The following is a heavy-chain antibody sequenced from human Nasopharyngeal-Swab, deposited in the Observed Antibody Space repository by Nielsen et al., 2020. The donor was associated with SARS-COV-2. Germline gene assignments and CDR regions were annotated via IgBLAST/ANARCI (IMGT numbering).Heavy chain of an antibody. V-gene: IGHV5-10-1*01. CDR3: ARQFTGGGENDY. D-gene: IGHD2-8*02. CDR1: GYSFISHW. CDR2: IDPSDSDT. Sequence: GESLKISCKGSGYSFISHWITWERQMPGKGLEWMGRIDPSDSDTNYSPSCQGHVTISVDKSTSTAYLQWSSLKASDTAMYYCARQFTGGGENDYWGQGTLVTVSS. J-gene: IGHJ4*02.